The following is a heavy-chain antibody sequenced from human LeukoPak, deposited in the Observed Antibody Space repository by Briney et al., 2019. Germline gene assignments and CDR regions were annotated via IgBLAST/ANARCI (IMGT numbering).Heavy chain of an antibody. CDR1: GGSISSGSYY. CDR3: ARDGGTGYFDY. D-gene: IGHD3-16*01. V-gene: IGHV4-61*02. Sequence: SETLSLTCTVSGGSISSGSYYWSWIRQPAGKGLEWTGRIYSSGSTNYNPSLKSRVTISVDTSKNQFSLNLSSVTAADTAVYSCARDGGTGYFDYWGQGTLVTVSS. CDR2: IYSSGST. J-gene: IGHJ4*02.